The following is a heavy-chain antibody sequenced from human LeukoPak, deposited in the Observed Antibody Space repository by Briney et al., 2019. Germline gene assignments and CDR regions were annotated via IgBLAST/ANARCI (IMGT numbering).Heavy chain of an antibody. CDR1: GFTFRSFA. V-gene: IGHV3-23*01. D-gene: IGHD2-8*01. CDR3: AKDGQSFNSMYDYFDS. J-gene: IGHJ4*02. Sequence: GASLRLSCSASGFTFRSFAIRWVRQAPGKGLEWVSSIGGGDTHYADSVKGRFTISRDDSRSTVDLQMSSLRAEDTAVYYCAKDGQSFNSMYDYFDSWGQGTLVTVSS. CDR2: IGGGDT.